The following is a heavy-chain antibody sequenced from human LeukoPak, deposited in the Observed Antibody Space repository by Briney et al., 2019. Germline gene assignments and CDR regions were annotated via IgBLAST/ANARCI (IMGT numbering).Heavy chain of an antibody. CDR3: ARHFTGLGTYTPYFGMDV. CDR1: GGSIRNYY. CDR2: IYYSGST. V-gene: IGHV4-59*08. D-gene: IGHD3-10*01. J-gene: IGHJ6*02. Sequence: SETLSLTCTVSGGSIRNYYCSWIRQPPGKGLEWVGYIYYSGSTSYNPSLKSRVTISVDASKNQFSLKLSSVTAADTAVYYCARHFTGLGTYTPYFGMDVWGQGTTVTVSS.